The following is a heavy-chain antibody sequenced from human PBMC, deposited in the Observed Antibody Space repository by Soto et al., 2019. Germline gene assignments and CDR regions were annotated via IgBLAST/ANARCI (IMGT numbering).Heavy chain of an antibody. J-gene: IGHJ4*02. CDR2: IIPILGIA. D-gene: IGHD2-21*01. CDR3: ARPNPQRGSEFLFDY. Sequence: QVQLVQSGAEVKKPGSSVKVSCKASGGTFSSYTISWVRQAPGQGLEWMGRIIPILGIANYAQKFQGRVTSIAHKSPGTASVELRSLRSVDTAVYYCARPNPQRGSEFLFDYWGQGTLVTVSS. CDR1: GGTFSSYT. V-gene: IGHV1-69*02.